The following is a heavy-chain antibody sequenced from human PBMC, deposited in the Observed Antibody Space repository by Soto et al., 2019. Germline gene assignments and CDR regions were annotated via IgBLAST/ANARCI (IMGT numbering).Heavy chain of an antibody. D-gene: IGHD6-13*01. J-gene: IGHJ6*02. V-gene: IGHV3-30*18. CDR2: ISYDGTSK. CDR1: GFTFSSYG. Sequence: PGGSLRLSCAASGFTFSSYGMHWVRQAPGKGLEWVAVISYDGTSKYYADSVKGRFTISRDNSKNMLYLQMNSLRAEATAVYYCAKVGGSSWHTYHYGMDVWGQRTTVTVSS. CDR3: AKVGGSSWHTYHYGMDV.